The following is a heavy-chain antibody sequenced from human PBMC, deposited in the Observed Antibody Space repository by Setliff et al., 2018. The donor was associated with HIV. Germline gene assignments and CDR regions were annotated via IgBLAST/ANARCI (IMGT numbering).Heavy chain of an antibody. CDR2: IKQDGSEK. Sequence: GGSLRLSCAASGLIFSSYWMSWVRQAPGKGLEWVANIKQDGSEKYYVDSVKGRFTISIDNAKNSLYLQMNSLKAEDTAVYYCASANELLTRFSYYYYYMDVWGEGTTVTVSS. CDR1: GLIFSSYW. D-gene: IGHD2-15*01. J-gene: IGHJ6*03. V-gene: IGHV3-7*03. CDR3: ASANELLTRFSYYYYYMDV.